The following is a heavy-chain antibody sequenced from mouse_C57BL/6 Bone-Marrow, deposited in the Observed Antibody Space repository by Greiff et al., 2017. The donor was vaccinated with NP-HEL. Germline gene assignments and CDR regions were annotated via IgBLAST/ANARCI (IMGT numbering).Heavy chain of an antibody. CDR3: AISYYYGSSYDYFDY. CDR2: IHPSDRDT. J-gene: IGHJ2*01. D-gene: IGHD1-1*01. V-gene: IGHV1-74*01. CDR1: GYTFTSYW. Sequence: QVQLQQPGAELVKPGASVKVSCKASGYTFTSYWMHLVKQRPGQGLDWIGRIHPSDRDTNYNQQFKGKATLTVDKSSSTAYMQLSSLTSEDSAVYYCAISYYYGSSYDYFDYWGQGTTLTVSS.